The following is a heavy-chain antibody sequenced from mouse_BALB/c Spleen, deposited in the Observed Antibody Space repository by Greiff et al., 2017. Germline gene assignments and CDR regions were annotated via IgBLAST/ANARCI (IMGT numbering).Heavy chain of an antibody. CDR2: ISYSGST. D-gene: IGHD2-1*01. V-gene: IGHV3-8*02. Sequence: DVQLQESGPSLVKPSQTLSLTCSVTGDSITSGYWNWIRKFPGNKLEYMGYISYSGSTYYNPSLKSRISITRDTSKNQYYLQLNSVTTEDTATYYCARGGYGNYPYFDYWGQGTTLTVSS. CDR3: ARGGYGNYPYFDY. J-gene: IGHJ2*01. CDR1: GDSITSGY.